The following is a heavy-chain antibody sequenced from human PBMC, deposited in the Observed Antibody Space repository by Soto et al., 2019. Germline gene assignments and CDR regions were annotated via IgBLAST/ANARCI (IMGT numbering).Heavy chain of an antibody. CDR2: INHRGST. D-gene: IGHD2-15*01. CDR3: ARNHCSGGICYIFFDY. Sequence: SETLSLTCAVYGGSFSGYYWSWIRQPPGKGLEWIGEINHRGSTNYNPSLKSRVTISVDTSKNQFSLKLSSVTAADTAVYYCARNHCSGGICYIFFDYWGQGARVTVSS. J-gene: IGHJ4*02. CDR1: GGSFSGYY. V-gene: IGHV4-34*01.